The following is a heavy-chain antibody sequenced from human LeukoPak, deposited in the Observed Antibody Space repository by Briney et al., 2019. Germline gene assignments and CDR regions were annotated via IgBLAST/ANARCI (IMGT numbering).Heavy chain of an antibody. D-gene: IGHD3-10*01. V-gene: IGHV3-7*01. CDR2: IKGDGNEK. J-gene: IGHJ5*01. CDR1: GFSFSRYW. CDR3: AKEGAYPIITYDS. Sequence: PGGSLRLSCAASGFSFSRYWMNWVRQAPGKGLAWVANIKGDGNEKNYVDSVKGRFSISRDNARNSLYLQMDSLRAEDTAVYYCAKEGAYPIITYDSWGQGALVTVSS.